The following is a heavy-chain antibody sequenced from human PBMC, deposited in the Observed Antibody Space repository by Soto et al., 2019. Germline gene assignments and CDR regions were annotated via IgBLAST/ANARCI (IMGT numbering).Heavy chain of an antibody. J-gene: IGHJ4*02. CDR1: GYDFARTW. D-gene: IGHD5-12*01. V-gene: IGHV5-51*01. Sequence: WESLKISCKASGYDFARTWIGWVRPLPGKGLDWLGIIYPGDSETRYSPSFRGQVTFSVDMSISTAYLQWSSLKTSDIAIYYCARLVGAYDSYFDHWGQGTRVTVSS. CDR3: ARLVGAYDSYFDH. CDR2: IYPGDSET.